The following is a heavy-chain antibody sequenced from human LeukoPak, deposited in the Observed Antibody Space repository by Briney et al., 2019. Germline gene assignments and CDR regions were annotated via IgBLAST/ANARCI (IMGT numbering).Heavy chain of an antibody. CDR3: AKDSPGYYDFWSGYYTGDWFDP. V-gene: IGHV3-23*01. D-gene: IGHD3-3*01. CDR1: GFTFSSYA. CDR2: ISGSGGST. J-gene: IGHJ5*02. Sequence: GGSLRLSCAASGFTFSSYAMSWVRQAPGKGLERVSAISGSGGSTYYADSVKGRFTISRDNSKNTLYLQMNSLRAEDTAVYYCAKDSPGYYDFWSGYYTGDWFDPWGQGTLVTVSS.